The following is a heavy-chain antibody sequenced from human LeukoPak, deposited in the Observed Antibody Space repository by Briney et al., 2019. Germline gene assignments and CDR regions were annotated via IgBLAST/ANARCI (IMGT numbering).Heavy chain of an antibody. J-gene: IGHJ4*02. V-gene: IGHV1-18*01. Sequence: ASLKVSCKASGYTFTNYGMSWVRQATGQGLEWMGWISAYNGNTKYAQKLQGRVTMTTDTSTSTAYMELRSLRSDDTAVYYCARDINYYYDSSGYYDYFDYWGQGTLVTVSS. CDR1: GYTFTNYG. CDR2: ISAYNGNT. D-gene: IGHD3-22*01. CDR3: ARDINYYYDSSGYYDYFDY.